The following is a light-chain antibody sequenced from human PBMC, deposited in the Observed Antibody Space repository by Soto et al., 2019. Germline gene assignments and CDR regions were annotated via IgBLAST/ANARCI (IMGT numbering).Light chain of an antibody. CDR2: GAS. Sequence: EIVMTQSPATLSVSPGERATLSCRASQSFSINLAWYQQKPGQAPRLLIYGASTRATGVPARFSGSESGTEFTLTISSLQSEDFAVYYCHQYNSWPLTFGGGTKV. V-gene: IGKV3-15*01. CDR3: HQYNSWPLT. CDR1: QSFSIN. J-gene: IGKJ4*01.